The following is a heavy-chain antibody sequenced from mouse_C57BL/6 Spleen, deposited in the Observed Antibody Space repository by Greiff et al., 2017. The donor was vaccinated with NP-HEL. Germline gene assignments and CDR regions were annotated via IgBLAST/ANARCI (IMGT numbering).Heavy chain of an antibody. CDR1: GYTFTSYG. CDR3: ARLDYDVWFAY. Sequence: VKLVESGAELARPGASVKLSCKASGYTFTSYGISWVKQRTGQGLEWIGEIYPRSGNTYYNEKFKGKATLTADKSSSTAYMELRSLTSEDSAVYFCARLDYDVWFAYWGQGTLVTVSA. V-gene: IGHV1-81*01. J-gene: IGHJ3*01. CDR2: IYPRSGNT. D-gene: IGHD2-4*01.